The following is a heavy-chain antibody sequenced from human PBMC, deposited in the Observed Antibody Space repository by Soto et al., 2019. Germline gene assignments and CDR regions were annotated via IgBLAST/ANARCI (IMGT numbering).Heavy chain of an antibody. D-gene: IGHD5-12*01. CDR3: AKDPRDGFVYYYYGMDV. V-gene: IGHV3-23*01. Sequence: GGSLRLSCAASGFTFSRYAMSWVRQRPGKGVEGVSAICGSGGSTYYADSVKGRFTISRDNSKNTLYLQMNSLRAEDTAVYYCAKDPRDGFVYYYYGMDVWGQGTTVTVSS. J-gene: IGHJ6*02. CDR2: ICGSGGST. CDR1: GFTFSRYA.